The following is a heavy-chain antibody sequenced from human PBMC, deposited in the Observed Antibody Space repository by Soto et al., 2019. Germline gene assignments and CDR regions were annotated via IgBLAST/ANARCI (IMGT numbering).Heavy chain of an antibody. V-gene: IGHV3-23*01. J-gene: IGHJ4*02. D-gene: IGHD2-15*01. CDR3: AKSHCGGDTCYFPVDF. CDR2: ISGSGGST. CDR1: GFTFSSYA. Sequence: GGSLRLSCAASGFTFSSYAMSWVRQAPGKGLEWVSAISGSGGSTYYTDSVKGRFTISRDNSKNTLYLQLNSLRAEDTAIYFCAKSHCGGDTCYFPVDFWGQGTLVTVSS.